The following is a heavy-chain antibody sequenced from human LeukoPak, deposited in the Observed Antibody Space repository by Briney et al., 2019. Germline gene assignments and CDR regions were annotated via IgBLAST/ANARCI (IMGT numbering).Heavy chain of an antibody. J-gene: IGHJ4*02. V-gene: IGHV3-23*01. CDR3: AKVLSVSQDY. D-gene: IGHD5/OR15-5a*01. CDR1: GFTFSSYA. Sequence: QSGGSVRLSCAASGFTFSSYAMSWVRQASGKGLEWVSTIGGGGESTYYADSVKGRFTISRDNSKNTVYLQMNSLRAEDTAVYYCAKVLSVSQDYWGQGTLVTV. CDR2: IGGGGEST.